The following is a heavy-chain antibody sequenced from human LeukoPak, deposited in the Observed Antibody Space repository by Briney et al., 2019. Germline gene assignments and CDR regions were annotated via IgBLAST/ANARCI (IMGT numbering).Heavy chain of an antibody. CDR1: GFTFDDYG. J-gene: IGHJ4*02. V-gene: IGHV3-20*04. CDR2: INWNGGST. D-gene: IGHD6-6*01. Sequence: PGGSLRLSCAASGFTFDDYGMSWVRQAPGKGLEWVSGINWNGGSTGYADSVKGRFTISRDNSKNTLYLQMNSLRAEDTAVYYCAKDGIAARPYYFDYWGQGTLVTVSS. CDR3: AKDGIAARPYYFDY.